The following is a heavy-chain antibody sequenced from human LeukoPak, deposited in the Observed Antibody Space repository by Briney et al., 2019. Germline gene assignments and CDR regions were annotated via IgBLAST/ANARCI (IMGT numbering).Heavy chain of an antibody. CDR3: ARDLYYYDSSGLPAGY. D-gene: IGHD3-22*01. V-gene: IGHV1-18*01. CDR1: GYTFTSYG. Sequence: ASVKVSCKASGYTFTSYGISWVRQAPGQGLEXXXXXXAYNGNTNYAQKLQGRVTMTTDTSTSTAYMELRSLRSDDTAVYYCARDLYYYDSSGLPAGYWGQGTLVTVSS. J-gene: IGHJ4*02. CDR2: XXAYNGNT.